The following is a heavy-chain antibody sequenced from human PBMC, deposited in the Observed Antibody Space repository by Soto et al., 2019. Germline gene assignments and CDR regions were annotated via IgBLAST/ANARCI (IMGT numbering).Heavy chain of an antibody. CDR1: GFTFSSYA. Sequence: EVQLLESGGGLVQPGGSLRLSCAASGFTFSSYAMSRVRQAPGKGLEWVSAISGSGGSTYYADSVKGRFTISRDNSKNTLYLQMNSLRAEDTAVYYCAKGGYCSGGSCYHPLYYFDYWGQGTLVTVSS. CDR3: AKGGYCSGGSCYHPLYYFDY. J-gene: IGHJ4*02. D-gene: IGHD2-15*01. V-gene: IGHV3-23*01. CDR2: ISGSGGST.